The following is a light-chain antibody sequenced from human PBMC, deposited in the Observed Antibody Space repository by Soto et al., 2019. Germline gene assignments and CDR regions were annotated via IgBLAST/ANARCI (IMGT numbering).Light chain of an antibody. CDR1: QGISSY. CDR2: AAS. CDR3: QQLNSYPLT. Sequence: DIQLPQSPSFLSASVGDRVTITCRASQGISSYLAWYQQKPGKAPKLLIYAASTLQSGVPSRFSGSGSGTEFTLTISSLQPEDFATYYCQQLNSYPLTVGGGTKVEIK. J-gene: IGKJ4*01. V-gene: IGKV1-9*01.